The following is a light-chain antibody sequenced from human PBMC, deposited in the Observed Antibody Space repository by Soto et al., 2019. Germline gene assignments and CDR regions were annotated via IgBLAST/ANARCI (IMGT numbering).Light chain of an antibody. CDR3: QQYDYLPWT. CDR1: QDISNN. Sequence: DIQMTQSPSSLSASVGDRVTITCQATQDISNNLNWYHQKPGKAPQLLIYDAYKLETGVPSSFSGSGSGTDFTFTISSLQPEDIATYYCQQYDYLPWTFGQGTKVDIK. V-gene: IGKV1-33*01. J-gene: IGKJ1*01. CDR2: DAY.